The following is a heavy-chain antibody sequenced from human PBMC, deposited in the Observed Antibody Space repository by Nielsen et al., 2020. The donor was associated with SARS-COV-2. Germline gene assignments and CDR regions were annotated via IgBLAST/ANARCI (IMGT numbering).Heavy chain of an antibody. V-gene: IGHV4-31*01. CDR2: IYYTGST. D-gene: IGHD6-13*01. CDR1: GASISSGGFY. Sequence: SETLSLTCTVSGASISSGGFYWNWIRQHPGKGLEWIGNIYYTGSTFYNPSVKSHFTMSLDTSKNQFSLNLTSVTAADTAVYYCARGRGSSWFNWFDSWGQGTLVTVSS. J-gene: IGHJ5*01. CDR3: ARGRGSSWFNWFDS.